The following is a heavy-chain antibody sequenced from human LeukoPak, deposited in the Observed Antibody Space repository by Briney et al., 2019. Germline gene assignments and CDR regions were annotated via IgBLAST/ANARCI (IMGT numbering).Heavy chain of an antibody. CDR1: GFTFSSYA. Sequence: PGRSLRLSCAASGFTFSSYAMHWVRQAPGKGLEWVAVISYDGSNKYYADSVKGRFTISRDNSKNTLYLQMNSLRAEDTAVYYCARATYDSPWDYWGQGTLVTVSS. V-gene: IGHV3-30-3*01. CDR2: ISYDGSNK. CDR3: ARATYDSPWDY. D-gene: IGHD3-3*01. J-gene: IGHJ4*02.